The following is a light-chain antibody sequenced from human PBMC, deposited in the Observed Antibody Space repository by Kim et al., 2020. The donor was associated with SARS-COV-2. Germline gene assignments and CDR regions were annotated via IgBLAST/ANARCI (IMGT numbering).Light chain of an antibody. Sequence: DIVMTKSPDSLAVSLGESDTINCKSNQTVLKSSNNKSFVAGYQQKPGQSPKLLIYWASARDSGVPDLVSGSGSETDFTLTISSRQAEDVAVFYCQQYQSIPYTLGQGTKLDI. CDR2: WAS. CDR3: QQYQSIPYT. J-gene: IGKJ2*01. V-gene: IGKV4-1*01. CDR1: QTVLKSSNNKSF.